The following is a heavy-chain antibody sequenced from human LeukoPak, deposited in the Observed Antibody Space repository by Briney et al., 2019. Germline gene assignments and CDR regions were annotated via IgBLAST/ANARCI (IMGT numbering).Heavy chain of an antibody. CDR2: IYSSGST. Sequence: PSETLSLTCTVSGDSISIGNYYWVWMRQPPGKGLEWIASIYSSGSTYYNPSLKSRVTISIDMSKNQFSLRLSSVTAADTAVYYCAREGSMTARPFVSIDYWGQGTLVTVSS. CDR1: GDSISIGNYY. D-gene: IGHD6-6*01. J-gene: IGHJ4*02. V-gene: IGHV4-39*07. CDR3: AREGSMTARPFVSIDY.